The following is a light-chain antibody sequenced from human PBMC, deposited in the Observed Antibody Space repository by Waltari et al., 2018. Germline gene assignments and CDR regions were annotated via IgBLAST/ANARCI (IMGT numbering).Light chain of an antibody. J-gene: IGKJ4*01. V-gene: IGKV3-15*01. CDR2: GAS. Sequence: EIVMTQSPATLSVSPGERATLSCRASQRINSNLAWYQQKPGQAPRLLIFGASTRATGIPARFSGSGSGTEFTLTINSLQSEDFAVYSCQQYNNWRSTFGGGTK. CDR1: QRINSN. CDR3: QQYNNWRST.